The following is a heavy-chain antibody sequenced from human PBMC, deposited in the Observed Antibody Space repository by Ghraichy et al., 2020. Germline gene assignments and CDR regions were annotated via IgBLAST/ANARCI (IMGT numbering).Heavy chain of an antibody. CDR3: ARGILGSPNSD. CDR2: INAGNGNT. CDR1: GYTFTSYA. J-gene: IGHJ4*02. Sequence: ASVKVSFKASGYTFTSYAMHWVRQAPGQRLEWMGWINAGNGNTKYSQKFQGRVTITRDTSASTAYMELSSLRSEDTAVYYCARGILGSPNSDWGQGTLVTVSS. V-gene: IGHV1-3*01. D-gene: IGHD2-2*01.